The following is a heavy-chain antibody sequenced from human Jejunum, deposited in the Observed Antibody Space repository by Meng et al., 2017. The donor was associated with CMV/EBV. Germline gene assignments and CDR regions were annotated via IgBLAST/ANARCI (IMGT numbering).Heavy chain of an antibody. V-gene: IGHV4-4*07. CDR3: ARGPGASTREGFDY. D-gene: IGHD1-26*01. CDR2: FYSSDTY. CDR1: GGSISNHY. J-gene: IGHJ4*02. Sequence: QVQLQESGPGLVKPSETLSLTCTVSGGSISNHYWGWIRQSAGKGLEWIGRFYSSDTYNYHPSLNSRLAMSLDTSKNQFSLNLSSVTAADTAIYYCARGPGASTREGFDYWGLGTLVTVSS.